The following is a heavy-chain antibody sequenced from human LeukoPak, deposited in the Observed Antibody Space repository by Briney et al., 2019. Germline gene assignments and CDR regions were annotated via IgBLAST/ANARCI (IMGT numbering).Heavy chain of an antibody. J-gene: IGHJ4*02. CDR3: ATSAEDGSN. CDR2: ISWNSGSI. CDR1: GFTFDDYA. V-gene: IGHV3-9*01. D-gene: IGHD2-15*01. Sequence: GRSLRLSCAASGFTFDDYAMHWVRHAPGKGLEWVSGISWNSGSIGYADSVKGRFTISRDHAKNSLYLQMNSLRAEDTALYYCATSAEDGSNWGQGTLVTVSS.